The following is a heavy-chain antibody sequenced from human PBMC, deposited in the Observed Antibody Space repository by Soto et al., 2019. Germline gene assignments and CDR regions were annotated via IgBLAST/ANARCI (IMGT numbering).Heavy chain of an antibody. CDR3: ATGPFRFLEGTQSYNWFDP. CDR1: GGTFSSYA. V-gene: IGHV1-69*12. CDR2: IIPMFGTA. J-gene: IGHJ5*02. Sequence: QVQLVQSGTEVKRPGSSVNVSCKAPGGTFSSYAVSWVRQAPGQGLEWMGGIIPMFGTANYAPNFQDRVTITADASTSIAYMDLSRLRSEDTAVYYCATGPFRFLEGTQSYNWFDPWGQGTLVIVTS. D-gene: IGHD3-3*01.